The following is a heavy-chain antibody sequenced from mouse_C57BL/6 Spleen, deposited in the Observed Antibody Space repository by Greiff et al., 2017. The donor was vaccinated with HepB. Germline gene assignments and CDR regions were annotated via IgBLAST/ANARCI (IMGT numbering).Heavy chain of an antibody. J-gene: IGHJ4*01. Sequence: VKLMESGAELVKPGASVKMSCKASGYTFTTYPIEWMKQNHGKSLEWIGNFHPYNDDTKYNEKFKGKATLTVEKSSSTVYLELSRLTSDDSAVYYCARSDGPHYYAMDYWGQGTSVTVSS. CDR1: GYTFTTYP. CDR2: FHPYNDDT. CDR3: ARSDGPHYYAMDY. V-gene: IGHV1-47*01. D-gene: IGHD2-3*01.